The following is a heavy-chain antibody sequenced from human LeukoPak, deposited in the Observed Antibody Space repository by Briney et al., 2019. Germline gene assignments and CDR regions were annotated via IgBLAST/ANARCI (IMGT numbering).Heavy chain of an antibody. V-gene: IGHV4-39*01. CDR1: GGSTSSHSFY. CDR3: ARLWYYGSGSPTLDY. Sequence: SETLSLTCTVSGGSTSSHSFYWGWIRQPPGKGLEWIGSIYYSGNTYYNPSLKSRVTISVDTSKNQFSLRLSSVTAADTAVYHYARLWYYGSGSPTLDYWGQGTLVTVSS. J-gene: IGHJ4*02. D-gene: IGHD3-10*01. CDR2: IYYSGNT.